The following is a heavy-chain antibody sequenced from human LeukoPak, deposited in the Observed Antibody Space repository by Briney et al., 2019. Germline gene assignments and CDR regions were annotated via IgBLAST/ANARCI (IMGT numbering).Heavy chain of an antibody. CDR2: ISAYNGNT. J-gene: IGHJ4*01. V-gene: IGHV1-18*01. CDR1: NYTFINYG. D-gene: IGHD3-10*01. CDR3: GRFFSNYGVY. Sequence: ASVKVSCKASNYTFINYGIDWVRQAPGQGLEWMGWISAYNGNTQYAEKFRDRVTMTTDSSTRTGYMELTGLKSDDTAVYYCGRFFSNYGVYWGHGTLVTVSS.